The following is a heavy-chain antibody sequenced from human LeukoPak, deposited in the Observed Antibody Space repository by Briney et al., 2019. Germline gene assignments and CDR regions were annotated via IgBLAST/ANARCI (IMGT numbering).Heavy chain of an antibody. CDR2: INWNGGST. CDR1: GFTFDDYG. CDR3: ARDQMGYFDY. D-gene: IGHD2-8*01. V-gene: IGHV3-20*04. J-gene: IGHJ4*02. Sequence: PGGSLRLSCSASGFTFDDYGMSWVRQAPGKGLEWVSGINWNGGSTGYADSVKGRFTISRDNAKNSLYLQMNSLRVEDTAVYYCARDQMGYFDYWGQGILLTVSS.